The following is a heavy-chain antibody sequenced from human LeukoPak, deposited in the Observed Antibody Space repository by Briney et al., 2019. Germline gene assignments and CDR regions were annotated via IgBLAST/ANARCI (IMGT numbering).Heavy chain of an antibody. CDR2: IYTSGIN. Sequence: SETLSLTCTVSGGSISSYYWSWIRQPAGKGLEWIGRIYTSGINNYNPSLKSRVTMSVDTSKNQFSLKLSSVTAGDTAVYYCARDTTIRSSASSVGFDYWGQGTLVTVSS. J-gene: IGHJ4*02. V-gene: IGHV4-4*07. D-gene: IGHD1-26*01. CDR3: ARDTTIRSSASSVGFDY. CDR1: GGSISSYY.